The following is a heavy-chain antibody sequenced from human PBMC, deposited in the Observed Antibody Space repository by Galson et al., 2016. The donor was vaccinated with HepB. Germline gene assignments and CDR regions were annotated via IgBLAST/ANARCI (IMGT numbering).Heavy chain of an antibody. CDR3: VRVDWHFDL. CDR1: GFTFSQRG. CDR2: DSMDGRRK. J-gene: IGHJ2*01. V-gene: IGHV3-30*03. Sequence: SLRLSCAASGFTFSQRGMHWVRQAPGKGLEWVAADSMDGRRKFYADSVKGRFTISRDNSNNMLFLQMSSLRVDDAAVYYCVRVDWHFDLWGRGTLVTVSS.